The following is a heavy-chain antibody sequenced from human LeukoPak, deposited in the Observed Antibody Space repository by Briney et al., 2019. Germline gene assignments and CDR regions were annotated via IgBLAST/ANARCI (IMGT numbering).Heavy chain of an antibody. CDR2: IYYSGST. D-gene: IGHD3-3*01. V-gene: IGHV4-38-2*01. J-gene: IGHJ4*02. CDR3: ARVSPLGYDFWSGYFYYFDY. CDR1: GYSISSGYY. Sequence: SETLSLTCVVSGYSISSGYYWGWIRHPPGEGMEGLGNIYYSGSTNYNPSLKRRVTISLDASKTQFSLKLSSVTAADTAVYYCARVSPLGYDFWSGYFYYFDYWGQGTLVTVSS.